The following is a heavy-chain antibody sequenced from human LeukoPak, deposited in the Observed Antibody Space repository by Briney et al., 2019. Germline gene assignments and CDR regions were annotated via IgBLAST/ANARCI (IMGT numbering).Heavy chain of an antibody. CDR1: GFIFSNHG. Sequence: GGTLRLSCAAAGFIFSNHGMSWVRQAPGKGLEWVSGISAHSPRTYYVDSVKGRFTISRDNSKNTLYLQMNSLRDEDTAIYYCAKDSQTIFGAFDIWGQGTMVTVSS. J-gene: IGHJ3*02. CDR3: AKDSQTIFGAFDI. CDR2: ISAHSPRT. D-gene: IGHD2-21*01. V-gene: IGHV3-23*01.